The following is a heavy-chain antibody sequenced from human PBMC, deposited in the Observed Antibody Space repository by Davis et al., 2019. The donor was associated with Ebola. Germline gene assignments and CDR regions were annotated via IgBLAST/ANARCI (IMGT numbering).Heavy chain of an antibody. CDR3: VGSGFDY. Sequence: GGSLRLSCAASGFTFSSYAMHWVRQAPGKGLEWVAVISYDGSNKYYADSVKGRFTTSRDNSKNTLYLQMNSLRAEDTAVYYCVGSGFDYWGQGTLVTVSS. J-gene: IGHJ4*02. CDR2: ISYDGSNK. D-gene: IGHD2-15*01. CDR1: GFTFSSYA. V-gene: IGHV3-30*04.